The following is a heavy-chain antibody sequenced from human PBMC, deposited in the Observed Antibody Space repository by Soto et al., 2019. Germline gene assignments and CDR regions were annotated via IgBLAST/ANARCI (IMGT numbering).Heavy chain of an antibody. CDR3: AREHPDFHSALDY. V-gene: IGHV6-1*01. CDR1: VDSVSSKSAA. CDR2: TYYRSKWYN. D-gene: IGHD4-4*01. J-gene: IGHJ4*02. Sequence: SQALSRTCAICVDSVSSKSAAWNWIRQSPSRGLEWLGRTYYRSKWYNDYAVSVKSRVTINPDTSKNQFSLNLSSVTPEDTAVYYCAREHPDFHSALDYWGQRILVTVSS.